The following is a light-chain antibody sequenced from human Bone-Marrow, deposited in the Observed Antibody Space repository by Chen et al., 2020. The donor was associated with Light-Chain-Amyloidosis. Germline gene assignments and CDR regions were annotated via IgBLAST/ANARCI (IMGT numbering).Light chain of an antibody. CDR1: SSDVGGDNH. CDR3: SSYTITNTLV. Sequence: QSALTQPASVSGSPGQSITISCTGTSSDVGGDNHVSWYQQHPDKAPKLMIYEVTNRPSWVPALVSGSKSDNPASLTISGLQTEDEADYFCSSYTITNTLVFGSGTRVTVL. V-gene: IGLV2-14*01. CDR2: EVT. J-gene: IGLJ1*01.